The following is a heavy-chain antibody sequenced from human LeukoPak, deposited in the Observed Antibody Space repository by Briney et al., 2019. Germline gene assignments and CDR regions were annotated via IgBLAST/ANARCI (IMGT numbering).Heavy chain of an antibody. D-gene: IGHD6-19*01. V-gene: IGHV3-21*01. CDR2: ISSSSYI. Sequence: GGSLRLSCAASGFTFSSYSMNWVRQAPGKGLEWVSSISSSSYIYYADSVKGRFTISRDNAKNSLYLQMNSLRAEDTAVYYCAKDPSRGDGWLHFDYWGQGTLVTVSS. CDR1: GFTFSSYS. J-gene: IGHJ4*02. CDR3: AKDPSRGDGWLHFDY.